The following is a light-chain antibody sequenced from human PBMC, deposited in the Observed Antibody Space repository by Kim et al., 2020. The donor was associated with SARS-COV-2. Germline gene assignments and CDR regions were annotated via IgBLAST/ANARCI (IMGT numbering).Light chain of an antibody. J-gene: IGKJ1*01. Sequence: PGDRPTLPCRASPSVTTTLPWSQQKPGKPPRLLFYGASPRAPGIPARFIGIGSGTDFTPPISSLQSEDFAFYYCQQYNICLRTFGQGTKVDIK. CDR3: QQYNICLRT. CDR1: PSVTTT. V-gene: IGKV3-15*01. CDR2: GAS.